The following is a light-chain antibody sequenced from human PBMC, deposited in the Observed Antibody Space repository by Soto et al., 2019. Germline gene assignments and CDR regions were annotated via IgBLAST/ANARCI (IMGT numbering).Light chain of an antibody. V-gene: IGKV1-39*01. Sequence: DLQMTQSPSSLSASVGDRVTITCRASQSIRSYLNWYQQKPGKAPKVLIYAASSLQSGVPLRFSGSGSGTDFTLTISSLQPEDFATYYCQQSYSTPWTFGQGTKVEIK. CDR1: QSIRSY. CDR3: QQSYSTPWT. CDR2: AAS. J-gene: IGKJ1*01.